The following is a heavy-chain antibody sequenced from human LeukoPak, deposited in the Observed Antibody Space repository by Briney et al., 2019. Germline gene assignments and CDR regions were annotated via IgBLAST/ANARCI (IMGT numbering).Heavy chain of an antibody. CDR3: ARVAAVSGNTGHFDY. J-gene: IGHJ4*02. D-gene: IGHD6-19*01. Sequence: SVKVSCKASGGTFINYAISWVRQAPGQGLEWMGEIIPTFGTTNYAQKFQGRVTITADDSTSTAYMELSSLRSEDTAVYYCARVAAVSGNTGHFDYWGQGTLVTVSS. CDR2: IIPTFGTT. V-gene: IGHV1-69*13. CDR1: GGTFINYA.